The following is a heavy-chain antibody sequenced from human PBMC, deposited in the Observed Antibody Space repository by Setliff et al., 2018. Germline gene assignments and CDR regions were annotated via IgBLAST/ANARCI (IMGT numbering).Heavy chain of an antibody. CDR3: ARHKSNGSGSYPSLYMDV. CDR1: GGSIRSNTYY. CDR2: IYFNGTT. D-gene: IGHD3-10*01. J-gene: IGHJ6*03. V-gene: IGHV4-39*01. Sequence: SETLSLTCFVSGGSIRSNTYYWGWIRQPPGKGLEWIGNIYFNGTTHYNPSLKSRVTLSVDTSKNQFSLKLSSVTAADTAVYYCARHKSNGSGSYPSLYMDVWGKGIMVTVSS.